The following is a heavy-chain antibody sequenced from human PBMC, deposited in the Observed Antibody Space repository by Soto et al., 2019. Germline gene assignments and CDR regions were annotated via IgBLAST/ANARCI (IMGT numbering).Heavy chain of an antibody. CDR1: AYTFTSYY. D-gene: IGHD3-22*01. V-gene: IGHV1-46*01. Sequence: ASVKLSCKASAYTFTSYYMHWVRQAPGQGLEWMGIIDPSGGTTTYAQKLQGRVTMTRDTSTSTVYMELSSLTSEDTAVYYCARPSSGYYYDAFDVWGQGTMVTVSS. CDR3: ARPSSGYYYDAFDV. J-gene: IGHJ3*01. CDR2: IDPSGGTT.